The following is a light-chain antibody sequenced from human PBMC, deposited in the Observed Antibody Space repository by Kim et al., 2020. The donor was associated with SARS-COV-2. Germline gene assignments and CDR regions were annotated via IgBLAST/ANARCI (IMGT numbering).Light chain of an antibody. V-gene: IGKV3-15*01. CDR3: QQYNNWPRT. CDR1: QSVNSN. CDR2: GGS. J-gene: IGKJ1*01. Sequence: VSPGERVTLSCRASQSVNSNLAWYQQNPGQAPRLLIYGGSARAIGVPARFSGSGSGTEFTLTITSLQSEDAAIYSCQQYNNWPRTFGLGTKVEIK.